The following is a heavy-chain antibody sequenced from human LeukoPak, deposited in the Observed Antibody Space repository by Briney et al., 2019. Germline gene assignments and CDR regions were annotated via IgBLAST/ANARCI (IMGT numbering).Heavy chain of an antibody. CDR2: VNHSGTA. V-gene: IGHV4-34*01. CDR3: ASLNPFSGRRNAFDI. D-gene: IGHD1-26*01. Sequence: SETLSLTCAVHGGTFSGYYWSWLRQPPGQGLEGIGEVNHSGTARYNPSLESRVTISVDTSKSQSSLNVYFVTAADTAVYYCASLNPFSGRRNAFDIWGQGPMVTVSS. CDR1: GGTFSGYY. J-gene: IGHJ3*02.